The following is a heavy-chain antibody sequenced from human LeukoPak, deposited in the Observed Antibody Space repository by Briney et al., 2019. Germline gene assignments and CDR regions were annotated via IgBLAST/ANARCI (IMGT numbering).Heavy chain of an antibody. V-gene: IGHV1-2*02. CDR2: INPNSGGT. CDR1: GYTFTGYY. J-gene: IGHJ6*03. Sequence: ASVKVSCKASGYTFTGYYMHWVRQAPGQGLEWMGLINPNSGGTNYAQKFQGRVTMTRDTSISTAYMELSRLRSDDTAVYYCARGPGELGGYYYYMDVWGKGTTVTISS. CDR3: ARGPGELGGYYYYMDV. D-gene: IGHD3-10*01.